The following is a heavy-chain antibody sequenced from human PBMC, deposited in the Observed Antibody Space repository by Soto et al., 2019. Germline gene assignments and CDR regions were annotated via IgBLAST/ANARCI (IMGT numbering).Heavy chain of an antibody. D-gene: IGHD4-17*01. Sequence: QVQLQQWGAGLLKPSETLSLTCAVYGGSFSGYYWCWIRQPPGTGLEWIGEINHSGSTNYNPSLTSRVTMSVDTSKNQFSLKLSSVTAADTAVYYCASPIYGGNSTGGNWYFDLWGRGTLVTVSS. V-gene: IGHV4-34*01. CDR3: ASPIYGGNSTGGNWYFDL. J-gene: IGHJ2*01. CDR1: GGSFSGYY. CDR2: INHSGST.